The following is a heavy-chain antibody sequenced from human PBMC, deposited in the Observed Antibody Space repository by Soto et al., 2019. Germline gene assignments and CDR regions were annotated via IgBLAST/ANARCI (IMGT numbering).Heavy chain of an antibody. CDR2: IHYRANS. CDR1: GDSISSSSYY. D-gene: IGHD3-3*02. Sequence: KPSETLSLTCAVSGDSISSSSYYWAWIRQPPGKGLEWIGSIHYRANSYYSPSLKSRITISVDTSKNQISLRLSSVTAADTAVYYCARPLQLAVSGFDPWGQGTLVTV. J-gene: IGHJ5*02. V-gene: IGHV4-39*01. CDR3: ARPLQLAVSGFDP.